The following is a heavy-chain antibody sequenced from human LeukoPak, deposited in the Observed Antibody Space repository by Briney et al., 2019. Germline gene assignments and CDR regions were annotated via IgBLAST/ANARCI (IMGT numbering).Heavy chain of an antibody. CDR2: INPNSGGT. CDR3: ARAPPRVVVVAATSYNWFDP. J-gene: IGHJ5*02. Sequence: GASVKVSCKASGYTFTGYYMHWVRQAPGQGLEWMGRINPNSGGTNYAQKFQGRVTMTRDTSISTAYMELSRLRSDDTAVYYCARAPPRVVVVAATSYNWFDPWGQGTLVTVSS. D-gene: IGHD2-15*01. CDR1: GYTFTGYY. V-gene: IGHV1-2*06.